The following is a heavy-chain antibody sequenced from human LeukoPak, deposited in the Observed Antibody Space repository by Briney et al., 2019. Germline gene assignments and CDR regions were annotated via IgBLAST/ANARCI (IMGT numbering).Heavy chain of an antibody. CDR3: ARALGDSSGWYRRWFDP. D-gene: IGHD6-19*01. CDR1: GGSISSYY. V-gene: IGHV4-59*01. Sequence: SETLSLTCSVSGGSISSYYWSWIRQPPGKGLEWIGYISYSGSTNYNPSLKSRVTISVDTSKNQFSLKLSSVTAADTAVYYCARALGDSSGWYRRWFDPWGQGTLVTVSS. CDR2: ISYSGST. J-gene: IGHJ5*02.